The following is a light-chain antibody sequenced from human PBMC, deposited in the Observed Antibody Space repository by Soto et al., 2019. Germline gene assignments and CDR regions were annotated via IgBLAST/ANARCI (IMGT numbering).Light chain of an antibody. CDR1: QSVSSY. Sequence: EIVLTQSPATLSLSPGERATLSCRASQSVSSYLAWYQQKPGQAPRLLIYDASNRATGIPARFSGSGSGTDFTLTISSLEPEDFAVYYCQQRSNWRSFGGGTKVDNK. CDR3: QQRSNWRS. J-gene: IGKJ4*01. CDR2: DAS. V-gene: IGKV3-11*01.